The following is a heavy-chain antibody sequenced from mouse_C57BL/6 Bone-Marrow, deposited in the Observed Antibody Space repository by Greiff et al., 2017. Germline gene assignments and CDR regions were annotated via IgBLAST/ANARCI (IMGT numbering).Heavy chain of an antibody. V-gene: IGHV1-69*01. D-gene: IGHD2-2*01. CDR3: ARDGYDGAWFAY. Sequence: QVHVKQPGAELAIPGASVKLSCKASGYTFTSYWMHWVKQRPGQGLEWIGEIDPSDSYTNYNQKFKGKSTLTVDKSSSTAYMQLSSLTSEDSAVYDCARDGYDGAWFAYWVQGTRVTVS. CDR2: IDPSDSYT. CDR1: GYTFTSYW. J-gene: IGHJ3*01.